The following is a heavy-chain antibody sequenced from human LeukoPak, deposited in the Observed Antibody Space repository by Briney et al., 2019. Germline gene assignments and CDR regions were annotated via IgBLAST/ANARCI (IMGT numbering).Heavy chain of an antibody. J-gene: IGHJ4*02. Sequence: QPGGSLRLSCAASGFTFRNYVIHWVRQAPGKGLEWVAVIWYDGSNKYYADSVKGRFTISRDNSKNTLYLQMNSLRAEDTAVYYCARESNGDYDYWGQGTLVTVSS. CDR2: IWYDGSNK. CDR1: GFTFRNYV. CDR3: ARESNGDYDY. D-gene: IGHD4-17*01. V-gene: IGHV3-33*08.